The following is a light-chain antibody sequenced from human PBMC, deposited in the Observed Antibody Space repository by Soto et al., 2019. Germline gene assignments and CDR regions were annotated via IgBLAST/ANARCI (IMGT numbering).Light chain of an antibody. J-gene: IGKJ1*01. Sequence: EIVLTQSPGTLSLSPGEGATLSCRASQSVSNNYLAWYQQKPGQAPRLLIYGASSRATGIPDRFSGSGSGTDFALTISRLEPEDFAVYHCQQYGGSPWTFGQGTKVEIK. CDR1: QSVSNNY. CDR2: GAS. CDR3: QQYGGSPWT. V-gene: IGKV3-20*01.